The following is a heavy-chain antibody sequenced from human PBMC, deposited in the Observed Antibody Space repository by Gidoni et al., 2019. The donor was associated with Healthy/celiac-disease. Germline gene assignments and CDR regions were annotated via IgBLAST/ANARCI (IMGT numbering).Heavy chain of an antibody. CDR2: ISYDGSNK. J-gene: IGHJ4*02. V-gene: IGHV3-30*18. Sequence: QVQLMESGGGVVQPGRSLRLSCAASGFTFSSYGMPWVRQAPGKGLEWVAVISYDGSNKYYADSVKGRFTISRDNSKNTLYLQMNSLRAEDTAVYYCANGHYYFDYWGQGTLVTVSS. CDR3: ANGHYYFDY. CDR1: GFTFSSYG.